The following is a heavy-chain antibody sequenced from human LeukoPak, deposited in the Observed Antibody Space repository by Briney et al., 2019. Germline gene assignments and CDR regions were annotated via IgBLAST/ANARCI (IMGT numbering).Heavy chain of an antibody. J-gene: IGHJ4*02. D-gene: IGHD3-3*01. CDR2: INPNSGGT. Sequence: GASVKVSCKASGYTFTGYYMHWVRQAPGQGLEWRGWINPNSGGTNYAQKFQGRVTMTRDTSISTAYMELSRLRSDDTAVYYCARDQSTIFGVASWYFDYWGQGTLVTVSS. V-gene: IGHV1-2*02. CDR3: ARDQSTIFGVASWYFDY. CDR1: GYTFTGYY.